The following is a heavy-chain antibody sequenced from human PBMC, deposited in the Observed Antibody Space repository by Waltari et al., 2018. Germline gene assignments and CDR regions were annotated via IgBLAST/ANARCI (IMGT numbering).Heavy chain of an antibody. J-gene: IGHJ4*02. CDR1: GGSCSGYY. CDR2: INHSGST. D-gene: IGHD6-6*01. CDR3: ASTSYSSSSFDY. Sequence: QVQLQQWGAGRLKPSETLSLTCAVYGGSCSGYYWSWIRQPPGKGLEWIGEINHSGSTNYNPSLKSRVTISVDTSKNQFSLKLSSVTAADTAVYYCASTSYSSSSFDYWGQGTLVTVSS. V-gene: IGHV4-34*01.